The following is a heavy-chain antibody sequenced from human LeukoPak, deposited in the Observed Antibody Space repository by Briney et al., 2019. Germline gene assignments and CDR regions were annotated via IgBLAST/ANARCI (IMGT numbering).Heavy chain of an antibody. V-gene: IGHV3-23*01. J-gene: IGHJ4*02. CDR1: GFTFSSYA. D-gene: IGHD6-13*01. CDR2: ISGSGGST. Sequence: GGSLRPSSAASGFTFSSYAMSWVRQAPGKGLEWVSAISGSGGSTYYADSVKGRFTISRDNSKNTLYLQMNSLRAEDTAVYYCAKAPSIAAAGTFDYWGQGTLVTVSS. CDR3: AKAPSIAAAGTFDY.